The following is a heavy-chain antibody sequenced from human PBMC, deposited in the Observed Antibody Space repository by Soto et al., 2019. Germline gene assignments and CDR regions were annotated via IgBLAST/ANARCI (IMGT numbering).Heavy chain of an antibody. J-gene: IGHJ4*02. Sequence: QVQLVESGGGVVQPGRSLRLSCAASGFTFSSYAMHWVRQAPGKGLEWVAVISYDGSNKYYADSVKGRFTISRDNSKNTRYLQMNSLRAEDTAVYYCARDSFSGWYTSYFDYWGQGTLVTVSS. D-gene: IGHD6-19*01. CDR2: ISYDGSNK. CDR3: ARDSFSGWYTSYFDY. CDR1: GFTFSSYA. V-gene: IGHV3-30-3*01.